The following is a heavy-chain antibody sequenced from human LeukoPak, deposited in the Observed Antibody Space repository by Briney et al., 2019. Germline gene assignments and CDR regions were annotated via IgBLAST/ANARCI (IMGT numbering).Heavy chain of an antibody. V-gene: IGHV4-30-4*01. CDR1: GCSISSGDYY. Sequence: SETLSLTCTVSGCSISSGDYYWSWIRQPPGKGLEWIGYIYYSGSTYYNPSLKRRVTISVDTSKNQFSLKLSSVTAADTAVYYCARGQRGDDFWSGYDIFDYWGQGTLVTVSS. CDR3: ARGQRGDDFWSGYDIFDY. D-gene: IGHD3-3*01. J-gene: IGHJ4*02. CDR2: IYYSGST.